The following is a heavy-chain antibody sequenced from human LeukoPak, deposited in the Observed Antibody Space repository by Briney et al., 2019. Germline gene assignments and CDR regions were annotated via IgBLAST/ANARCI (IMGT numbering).Heavy chain of an antibody. V-gene: IGHV4-39*01. CDR2: IYYSGST. CDR3: ASTLQWLSTYFDY. Sequence: PSETLSLTCTVSGGSISSSSYYWGWIRQPPGKGLEWIGSIYYSGSTYYNPSLKSRVTISVDTSKNQFSLNLSSVTAADTAVYYCASTLQWLSTYFDYWGQGALVTVSS. J-gene: IGHJ4*02. CDR1: GGSISSSSYY. D-gene: IGHD6-19*01.